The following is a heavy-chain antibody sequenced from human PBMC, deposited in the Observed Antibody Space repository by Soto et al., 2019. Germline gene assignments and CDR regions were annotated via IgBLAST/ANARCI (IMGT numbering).Heavy chain of an antibody. CDR2: NSSNGANT. V-gene: IGHV3-23*01. Sequence: GGSLRLSCAASGFTFDSPYSHAMSCVRQSPGKGPEWVSTNSSNGANTHYAESVKGRFTISKDPSRNTVHLHMNSLRAEDTATYFCVSWVSAHFDYWGHGTPVTVSS. CDR3: VSWVSAHFDY. CDR1: GFTFDSPYSHA. J-gene: IGHJ4*01. D-gene: IGHD2-8*01.